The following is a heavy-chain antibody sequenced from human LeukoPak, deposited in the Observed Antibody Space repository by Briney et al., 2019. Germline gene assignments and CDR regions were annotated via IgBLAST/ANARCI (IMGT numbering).Heavy chain of an antibody. D-gene: IGHD3-3*01. J-gene: IGHJ4*02. Sequence: TGGSLRLSCAASGFTFSNYAMSWVRQAPGKGLEWVANIKQDGSEKYYVDSVKGRFTISRDNAKNSLSLQMNSLRAEDTAVYYCARAKSDFWSGYFDYWGQGTLVTVSS. CDR1: GFTFSNYA. CDR2: IKQDGSEK. V-gene: IGHV3-7*01. CDR3: ARAKSDFWSGYFDY.